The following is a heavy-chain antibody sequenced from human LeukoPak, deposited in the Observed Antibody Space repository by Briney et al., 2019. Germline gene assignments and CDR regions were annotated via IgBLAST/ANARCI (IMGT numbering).Heavy chain of an antibody. CDR2: IHSSGST. Sequence: PSETLSLTCSVSGGSIRYTSYYWAWIRQPPGKGLEWIGNIHSSGSTDYNPSLKSRVTMSVDTSKNQFSLKLSSVTAADTAVYYCATRYCSGGSCYGYFDYWGQGTLVTVSS. V-gene: IGHV4-39*01. J-gene: IGHJ4*02. CDR1: GGSIRYTSYY. CDR3: ATRYCSGGSCYGYFDY. D-gene: IGHD2-15*01.